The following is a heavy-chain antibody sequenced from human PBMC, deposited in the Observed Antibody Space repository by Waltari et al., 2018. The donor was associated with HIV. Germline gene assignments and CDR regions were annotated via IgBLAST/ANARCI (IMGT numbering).Heavy chain of an antibody. J-gene: IGHJ3*02. V-gene: IGHV4-34*02. Sequence: QVHLQQWGAGLLKPSETLSVTCAVYGGSFSGYSWSWIRQSPGKGLEWIGEIKNGGNTNYNPSLKSRVIISQDTSKNQFSTKVTSVTAADTAVYYCARWCWGYRWTCDAFDIWGQGTMVTVSS. CDR2: IKNGGNT. D-gene: IGHD2-21*01. CDR1: GGSFSGYS. CDR3: ARWCWGYRWTCDAFDI.